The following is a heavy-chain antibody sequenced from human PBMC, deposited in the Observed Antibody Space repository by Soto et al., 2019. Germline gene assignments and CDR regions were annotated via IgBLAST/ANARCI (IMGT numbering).Heavy chain of an antibody. D-gene: IGHD3-10*01. CDR1: GVSISSGGYS. Sequence: QLQLQESGSGLVKPSQTLSITCAVSGVSISSGGYSWRWIRQPPGKGLEWIGYIYHSGSTYYNPFRKSRVTISVDRSKNQFDLKLSSVTAADTAVYDCARSWSYLTYYFDYWGQGTLVTVSS. CDR2: IYHSGST. CDR3: ARSWSYLTYYFDY. V-gene: IGHV4-30-2*01. J-gene: IGHJ4*02.